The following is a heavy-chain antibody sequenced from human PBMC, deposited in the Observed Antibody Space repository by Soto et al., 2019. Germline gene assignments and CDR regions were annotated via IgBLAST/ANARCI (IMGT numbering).Heavy chain of an antibody. V-gene: IGHV4-34*01. CDR3: ARGVGYAGVDY. CDR2: INHSGST. J-gene: IGHJ4*02. D-gene: IGHD5-12*01. CDR1: GGSFSAYY. Sequence: SETLSVTCAVYGGSFSAYYWSWSRQPPWKGLEWIGEINHSGSTNYNPSLKSRVTISVDRSKNQFSLKLSSVTAADTAVYYCARGVGYAGVDYWGQGTLVTVS.